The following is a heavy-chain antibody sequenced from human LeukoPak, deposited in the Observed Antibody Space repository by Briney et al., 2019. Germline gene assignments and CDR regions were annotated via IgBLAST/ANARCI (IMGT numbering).Heavy chain of an antibody. Sequence: PSETLSLTCTVSGGSISSYYWSWIRQPPGKGLEWIGYIYYSGSTNYNPSLKSRVTISVDTSKNQFSLKLSSVTAADTAVYYCAGSSGYMYYFDYGGQGTLVTVSS. V-gene: IGHV4-59*01. J-gene: IGHJ4*02. CDR1: GGSISSYY. CDR3: AGSSGYMYYFDY. CDR2: IYYSGST. D-gene: IGHD3-22*01.